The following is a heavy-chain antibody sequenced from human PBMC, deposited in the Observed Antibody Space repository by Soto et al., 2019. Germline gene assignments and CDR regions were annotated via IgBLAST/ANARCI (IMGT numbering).Heavy chain of an antibody. CDR2: IYHSGST. Sequence: TSETLSLTCTVSGGSISGYYWSWIRQPPGKGLEWIGYIYHSGSTNYNPSLNSRLTISIDKSKNYFSLKLSSMTAADTAVYYCARRSGRYLGSAFDIWGQGTLVTVSS. CDR3: ARRSGRYLGSAFDI. CDR1: GGSISGYY. D-gene: IGHD1-26*01. V-gene: IGHV4-59*12. J-gene: IGHJ3*02.